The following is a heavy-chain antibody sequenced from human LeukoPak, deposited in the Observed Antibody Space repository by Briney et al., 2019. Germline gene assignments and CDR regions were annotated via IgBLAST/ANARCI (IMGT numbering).Heavy chain of an antibody. CDR3: AREEAHYYDSSGYLDY. CDR2: ISSSSSYI. V-gene: IGHV3-21*01. Sequence: GGSLRLSCAASGFTFSSYSMNWVRQAPGKGLEWVSSISSSSSYIYYADSVKGRFTISRDNAKNSLYLQMNSLRAEDTAVYYCAREEAHYYDSSGYLDYWGQGTLVTVSS. CDR1: GFTFSSYS. D-gene: IGHD3-22*01. J-gene: IGHJ4*02.